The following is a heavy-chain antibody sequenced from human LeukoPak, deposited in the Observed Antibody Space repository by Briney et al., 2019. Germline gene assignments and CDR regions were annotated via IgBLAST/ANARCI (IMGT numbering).Heavy chain of an antibody. Sequence: TGGSLRLSCAASGFTFSSYAMSWVRQAPGKGLEWVSAISGSGGSTYYADSVKGRFTISRDNSKNTLYLQMNSLRAEDTAVYYCAKARELPKRGAFDYWGQGTLVTVSS. CDR2: ISGSGGST. V-gene: IGHV3-23*01. CDR3: AKARELPKRGAFDY. D-gene: IGHD3-10*01. J-gene: IGHJ4*02. CDR1: GFTFSSYA.